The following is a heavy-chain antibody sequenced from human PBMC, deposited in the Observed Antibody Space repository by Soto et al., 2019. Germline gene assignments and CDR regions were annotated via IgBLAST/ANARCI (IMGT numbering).Heavy chain of an antibody. V-gene: IGHV4-59*01. J-gene: IGHJ4*02. D-gene: IGHD3-16*01. CDR1: GGSINSDY. CDR2: ISYSGKT. Sequence: QVQLHESGPGLVKPSETLSLTCTVSGGSINSDYWTWIRQPPGKGLDWIAYISYSGKTNYNPSLKSRVNISIDMSKNQFSLKLSSVTAADTAVYSCGRMRGLGEISPYFDHWGQGILVTVSS. CDR3: GRMRGLGEISPYFDH.